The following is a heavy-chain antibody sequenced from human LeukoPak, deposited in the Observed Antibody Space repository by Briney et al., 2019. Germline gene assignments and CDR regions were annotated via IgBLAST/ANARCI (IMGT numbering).Heavy chain of an antibody. CDR2: ISSSSSTI. V-gene: IGHV3-48*01. CDR3: ARSGSCPFDY. CDR1: GFTFRSHA. J-gene: IGHJ4*02. Sequence: GGSLRLSCAASGFTFRSHAVSWVRQAPGKGLEWVSYISSSSSTIYYADSVKGRFTISRDNAKNSLYLQMNSLRAEDTAVYYCARSGSCPFDYWGQGTLVTVSS. D-gene: IGHD1-26*01.